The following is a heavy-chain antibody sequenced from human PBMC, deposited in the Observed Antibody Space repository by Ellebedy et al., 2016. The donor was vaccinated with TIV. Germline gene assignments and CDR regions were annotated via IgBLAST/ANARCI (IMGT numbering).Heavy chain of an antibody. CDR1: GYIFTAYY. D-gene: IGHD4/OR15-4a*01. Sequence: ASVTVSCKTSGYIFTAYYIHWVRQAPGQGLEWMGWINPDSGGTNFPQGCHGRGTMTRDTSVNTVYLELSRLQSDDTAVYNCARVLRATSGMDVWGQGTTVTVS. V-gene: IGHV1-2*02. CDR3: ARVLRATSGMDV. CDR2: INPDSGGT. J-gene: IGHJ6*02.